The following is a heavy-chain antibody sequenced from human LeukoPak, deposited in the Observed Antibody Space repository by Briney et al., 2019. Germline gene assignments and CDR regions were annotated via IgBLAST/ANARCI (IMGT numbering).Heavy chain of an antibody. V-gene: IGHV1-46*01. CDR3: ARGAYYDSSGYYYGGGYYYYGMDV. CDR2: INPSGGST. Sequence: GASVKVSCKASGYTFTSYYMHWVRQAPGQGLEWMGIINPSGGSTSYAQKFQGRVTMTRDTFTSTVYMELSSLRSEDTAVYYCARGAYYDSSGYYYGGGYYYYGMDVWGQGTTVTVSS. J-gene: IGHJ6*02. CDR1: GYTFTSYY. D-gene: IGHD3-22*01.